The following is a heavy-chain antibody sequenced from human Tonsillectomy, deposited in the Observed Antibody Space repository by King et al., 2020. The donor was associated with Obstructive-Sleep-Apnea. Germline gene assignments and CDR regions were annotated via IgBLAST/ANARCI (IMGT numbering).Heavy chain of an antibody. CDR3: ARHTTDYDVLTGYSYHFDS. Sequence: VQLQESGPGLVKPSETLSLTCTVSVGSIISYYWSWIRQPPGKGLEGIGYIYYSGSTKYNPSLKNRVTISVDTSKNQFSLTLGSVTAADTAVYYCARHTTDYDVLTGYSYHFDSWGQGTLVTVSS. J-gene: IGHJ4*02. CDR1: VGSIISYY. CDR2: IYYSGST. V-gene: IGHV4-59*08. D-gene: IGHD3-9*01.